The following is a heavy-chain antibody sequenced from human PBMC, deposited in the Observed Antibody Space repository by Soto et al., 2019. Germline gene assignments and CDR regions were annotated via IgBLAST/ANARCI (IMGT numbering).Heavy chain of an antibody. J-gene: IGHJ4*02. D-gene: IGHD3-22*01. CDR1: GGSINIGGYY. CDR3: ARNYYDSSGYYKPFDY. Sequence: PSETLSLTCTVSGGSINIGGYYWSWIRQHPGKGLEWIGYIYHSGSTYYNPSLKSRVTISVDRSKNQFSLKLSSVTAADTAVYYCARNYYDSSGYYKPFDYWGQGTLVTFSS. V-gene: IGHV4-30-2*01. CDR2: IYHSGST.